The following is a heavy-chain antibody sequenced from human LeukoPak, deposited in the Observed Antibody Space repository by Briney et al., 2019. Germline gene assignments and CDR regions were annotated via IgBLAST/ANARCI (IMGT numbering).Heavy chain of an antibody. Sequence: SETLSLTCSVSGGSISSTDYYWGWIRQPPGKGLEWIGSIYYTGSTFYNPSLKSRVTISADTSKNQLSLKLSSVTAADTAVYYCASSPYYDILTGPITESGAIDYWGQGTLVTVSS. J-gene: IGHJ4*02. CDR3: ASSPYYDILTGPITESGAIDY. CDR2: IYYTGST. CDR1: GGSISSTDYY. V-gene: IGHV4-39*01. D-gene: IGHD3-9*01.